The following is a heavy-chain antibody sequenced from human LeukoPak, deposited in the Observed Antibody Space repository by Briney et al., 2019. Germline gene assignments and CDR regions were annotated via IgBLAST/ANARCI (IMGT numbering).Heavy chain of an antibody. V-gene: IGHV3-74*01. Sequence: GGSLRLSCAASGFTFTDSAMTWVRQAPEKGLVGVSHINADGSATYYAASVKGRFTISRDNARNTLYLQMHSLTAEDTGVYYCVRGALRDCSYTSCTRGNWFDPWGQGTLVTVSS. CDR3: VRGALRDCSYTSCTRGNWFDP. J-gene: IGHJ5*02. CDR2: INADGSAT. CDR1: GFTFTDSA. D-gene: IGHD2-2*01.